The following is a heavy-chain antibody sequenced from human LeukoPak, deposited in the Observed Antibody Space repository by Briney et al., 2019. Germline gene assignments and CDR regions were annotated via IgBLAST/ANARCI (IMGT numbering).Heavy chain of an antibody. V-gene: IGHV3-33*01. D-gene: IGHD1-26*01. CDR2: IWYDGSNK. Sequence: GRSLRLSCAASGFTFSSYGMHWVRQAPGKGLEWVAVIWYDGSNKYYADSVKGRFTISRDNSKNTLYLQMNSLRAEDTAVYYCARDYSGSEYFFDYWGQGSLVTVSS. CDR1: GFTFSSYG. J-gene: IGHJ4*02. CDR3: ARDYSGSEYFFDY.